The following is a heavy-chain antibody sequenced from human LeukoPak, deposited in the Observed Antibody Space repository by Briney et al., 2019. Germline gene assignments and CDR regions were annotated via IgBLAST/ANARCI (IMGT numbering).Heavy chain of an antibody. D-gene: IGHD3-9*01. J-gene: IGHJ4*02. CDR1: GFPFSSYA. V-gene: IGHV3-23*01. CDR2: ISGGNGNTYYA. Sequence: GGSLRLSCAASGFPFSSYAMSWVRQSPGKGLEWVSAISGGNGNTYYAYYADSVRGRFTISRDSSKNTLYLQMNSLRAEDTAVYYCAKFYDILTGYFDYWGQGTLVTVSS. CDR3: AKFYDILTGYFDY.